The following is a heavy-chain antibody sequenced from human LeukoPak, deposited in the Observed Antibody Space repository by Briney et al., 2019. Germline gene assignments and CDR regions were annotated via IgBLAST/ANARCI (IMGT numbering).Heavy chain of an antibody. D-gene: IGHD1-7*01. V-gene: IGHV5-51*01. CDR3: ARHSAEYNWNYPAFDI. CDR1: GYSFTSYW. Sequence: GESPKISCKGSGYSFTSYWIGWVRQMPGKGLEWMGIIYPGDSDTRYSPSFQGQVTISADKSISTAYLQWSSLKASDTATYYCARHSAEYNWNYPAFDIWGQGTMVTVFS. CDR2: IYPGDSDT. J-gene: IGHJ3*02.